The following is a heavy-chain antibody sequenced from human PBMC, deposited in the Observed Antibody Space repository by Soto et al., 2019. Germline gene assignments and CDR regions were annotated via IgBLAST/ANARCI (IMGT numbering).Heavy chain of an antibody. CDR3: GRSESTGDGDYYRDI. J-gene: IGHJ6*03. V-gene: IGHV3-30*03. CDR1: GFTFSSDG. Sequence: GGSLRLSCAASGFTFSSDGMHWVRQAPGKGLEWVAVISYDGSNKYYADSVKGRFTISRDNSKNTLYLQMNSLRAEDTAVYYCGRSESTGDGDYYRDIWGKGTTVTVSS. D-gene: IGHD2-21*01. CDR2: ISYDGSNK.